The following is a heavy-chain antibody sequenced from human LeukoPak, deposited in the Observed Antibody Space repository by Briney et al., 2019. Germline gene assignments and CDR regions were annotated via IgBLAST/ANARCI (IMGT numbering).Heavy chain of an antibody. CDR1: GFTFSSYW. J-gene: IGHJ6*03. CDR3: ARGVHDYGDLYYYYYMDV. D-gene: IGHD4-17*01. Sequence: GGSLRLSCAASGFTFSSYWMHWVRQAPGKGLVWVSRINSDGSSTSYADSVKGRFTISRDNAKNTLYLQMNSLRAEDTAVYYCARGVHDYGDLYYYYYMDVWGKGTTVTISS. V-gene: IGHV3-74*01. CDR2: INSDGSST.